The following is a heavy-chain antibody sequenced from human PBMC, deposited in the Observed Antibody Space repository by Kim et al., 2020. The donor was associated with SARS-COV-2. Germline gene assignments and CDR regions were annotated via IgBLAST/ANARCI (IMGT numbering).Heavy chain of an antibody. Sequence: KSRVTISVDTSKNQFSLKLSSVTAADTAVYYCAREGRNYDFLSGYFSVDYWGQGTLVTVSS. D-gene: IGHD3-3*01. CDR3: AREGRNYDFLSGYFSVDY. J-gene: IGHJ4*02. V-gene: IGHV4-39*02.